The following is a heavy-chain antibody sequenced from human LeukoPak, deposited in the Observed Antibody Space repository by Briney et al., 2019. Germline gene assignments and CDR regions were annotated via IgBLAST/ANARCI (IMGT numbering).Heavy chain of an antibody. D-gene: IGHD5-12*01. Sequence: GGSLRLSCAASGFTFSNSWMTWVRQAPGKGLEWVANIKQDGSEKYYVDSVKGRFSISRENAKNSVYLQMNSLRAEDTAVYYCARINSGLRWGDALDIWGQGTMVTVSS. CDR3: ARINSGLRWGDALDI. V-gene: IGHV3-7*01. CDR1: GFTFSNSW. J-gene: IGHJ3*02. CDR2: IKQDGSEK.